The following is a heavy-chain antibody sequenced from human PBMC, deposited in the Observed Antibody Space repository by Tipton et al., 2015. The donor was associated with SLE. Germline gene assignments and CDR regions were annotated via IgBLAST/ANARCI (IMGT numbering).Heavy chain of an antibody. J-gene: IGHJ4*02. V-gene: IGHV4-61*09. CDR3: ARAPLFGVVTVRGPFDY. Sequence: LRLFCTVSGGSISSVNYYWSWIRQPAGKGLEWIGHIYTSGSTNYNPSLKSRVTISLATSRNQFSLKLSSVTAADTAVYYCARAPLFGVVTVRGPFDYWGQGTLVTVSS. D-gene: IGHD3-3*01. CDR2: IYTSGST. CDR1: GGSISSVNYY.